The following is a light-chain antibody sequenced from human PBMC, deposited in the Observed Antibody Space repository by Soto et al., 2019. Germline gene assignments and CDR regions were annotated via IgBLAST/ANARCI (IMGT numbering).Light chain of an antibody. CDR3: KSYDSSLSGSCV. J-gene: IGLJ1*01. CDR2: DNS. Sequence: SVLTPPPSVSGAPGQRVTMSCTGSSSNIGAGYDVHWYQQLPGTAPKLLISDNSNRPSGVPDRFSGSKSGTSASLAITGLQAEDEADYYCKSYDSSLSGSCVFGTGTKVTV. V-gene: IGLV1-40*01. CDR1: SSNIGAGYD.